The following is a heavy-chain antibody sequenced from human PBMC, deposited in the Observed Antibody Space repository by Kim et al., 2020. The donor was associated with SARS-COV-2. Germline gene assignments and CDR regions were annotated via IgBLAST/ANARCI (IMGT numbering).Heavy chain of an antibody. Sequence: GGSLRLSCAASGFTFNTYVMHWVRQAPGKGLEWVAVISSNGNDKFYADSAKGRFAISRDNSKNTLYLQMDSLRVEDTAIYYCAREGPSGYGSSIDYWGQGTLVTVSS. V-gene: IGHV3-30*09. CDR1: GFTFNTYV. CDR2: ISSNGNDK. CDR3: AREGPSGYGSSIDY. J-gene: IGHJ4*02. D-gene: IGHD6-13*01.